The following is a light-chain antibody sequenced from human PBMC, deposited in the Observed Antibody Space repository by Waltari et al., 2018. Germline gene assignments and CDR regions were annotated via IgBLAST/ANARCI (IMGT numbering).Light chain of an antibody. CDR1: SSGVGHYNL. J-gene: IGLJ1*01. CDR2: EVT. Sequence: QSGLTPPASVSGSPGQSITTSCTGTSSGVGHYNLVSWYQQYPGKAPKLMVYEVTKRTSGVSDRFSGSKSGNTASLTIYGLQSEDEADYYCCSYAGLGIYVFGTGTKVTVL. V-gene: IGLV2-23*02. CDR3: CSYAGLGIYV.